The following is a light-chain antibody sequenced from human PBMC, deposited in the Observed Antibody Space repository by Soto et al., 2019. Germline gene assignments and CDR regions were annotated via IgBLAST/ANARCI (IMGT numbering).Light chain of an antibody. Sequence: DIQMTQSPSSLSASVGDRVTITCQASQDISNDLNWYQQQPGKAPKLLIYDASNLETGVPSRFSGSGSGTDFTFTISSLQPENIATHYCQQYDNLPLTFGGGTKVDIK. CDR2: DAS. J-gene: IGKJ4*01. V-gene: IGKV1-33*01. CDR1: QDISND. CDR3: QQYDNLPLT.